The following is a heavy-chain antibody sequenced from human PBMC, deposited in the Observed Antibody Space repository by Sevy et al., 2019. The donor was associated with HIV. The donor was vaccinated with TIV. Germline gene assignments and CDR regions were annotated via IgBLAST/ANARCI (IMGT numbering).Heavy chain of an antibody. J-gene: IGHJ4*02. Sequence: GGSLRLSCTASGFTFSDYAMSWVRQAPGKGLEWVGFIKTKTYGGTTEYAASVKGRFIISRDHSKTIAYLQMNSLKTENTAVYYCTRDLYGSGWFYFDYWGQGTLVTVSS. CDR3: TRDLYGSGWFYFDY. CDR2: IKTKTYGGTT. V-gene: IGHV3-49*04. CDR1: GFTFSDYA. D-gene: IGHD6-19*01.